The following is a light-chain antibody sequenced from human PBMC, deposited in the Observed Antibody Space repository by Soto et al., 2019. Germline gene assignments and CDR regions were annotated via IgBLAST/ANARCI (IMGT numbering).Light chain of an antibody. CDR1: ISDVGGYNY. V-gene: IGLV2-14*01. J-gene: IGLJ1*01. Sequence: LTQPASVSGSPGQSITISCTGTISDVGGYNYVSWYQQHPGKAPKLMIYEVSNRPSGVSNRFSGSKSGNTASLTISGLQAEDEADYYCSSYTSSSTPFVFGTGTKVTVL. CDR2: EVS. CDR3: SSYTSSSTPFV.